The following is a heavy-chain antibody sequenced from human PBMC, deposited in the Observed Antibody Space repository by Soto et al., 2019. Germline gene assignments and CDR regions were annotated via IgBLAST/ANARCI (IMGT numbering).Heavy chain of an antibody. J-gene: IGHJ6*02. Sequence: GASVKVSCKASGYTFTGYYMHWVRQAPGQGLEWMGWINPNRGGTNYAQKFQGWVTMTRDTSISTAYMELSRLRSDDTAVYYCARGGLDILTGYPMAYYYGMDVWGQGTTVTVSS. CDR1: GYTFTGYY. D-gene: IGHD3-9*01. CDR3: ARGGLDILTGYPMAYYYGMDV. CDR2: INPNRGGT. V-gene: IGHV1-2*04.